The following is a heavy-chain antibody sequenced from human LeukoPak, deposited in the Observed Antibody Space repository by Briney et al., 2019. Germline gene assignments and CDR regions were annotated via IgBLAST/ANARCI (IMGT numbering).Heavy chain of an antibody. V-gene: IGHV3-30*18. Sequence: PGGSLRLSCAASGFTFSTYGMHWVRQAPGKGLEWVAVMSYDGSNKYYADSVKGRFTISRDNSNNTLYLHLNSLRAEDTAVYYCAKETNPYMVRGVSPDYWGQGTLVTVSS. CDR1: GFTFSTYG. D-gene: IGHD3-10*01. J-gene: IGHJ4*02. CDR2: MSYDGSNK. CDR3: AKETNPYMVRGVSPDY.